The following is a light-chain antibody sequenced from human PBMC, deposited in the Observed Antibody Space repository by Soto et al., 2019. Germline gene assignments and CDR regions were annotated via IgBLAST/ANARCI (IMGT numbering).Light chain of an antibody. CDR1: ESINYNY. CDR3: QQYGTSPPYT. V-gene: IGKV3-20*01. J-gene: IGKJ2*01. Sequence: EIVLTQSPGTLSLSPGERATLSCRASESINYNYLVWYQQKPVQAPRLLVYGASSRATGIPDRFSGGGSGTDFTLTISRLEPEDFAVYYCQQYGTSPPYTFGQGTKLEIK. CDR2: GAS.